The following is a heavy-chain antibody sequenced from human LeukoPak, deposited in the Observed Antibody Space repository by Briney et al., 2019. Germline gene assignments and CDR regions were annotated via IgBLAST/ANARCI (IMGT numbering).Heavy chain of an antibody. D-gene: IGHD1/OR15-1a*01. CDR3: AISPRNNWNY. CDR1: GFTLSSYS. J-gene: IGHJ4*02. V-gene: IGHV3-48*02. CDR2: ISPGSSTI. Sequence: GGSLRLSCAASGFTLSSYSMNWVRQAPGKGLEWVSHISPGSSTIYYADSVKGRFTISRDNAKNSLYLQMNSLRDEDTAVYYCAISPRNNWNYWGQGTLVIVSS.